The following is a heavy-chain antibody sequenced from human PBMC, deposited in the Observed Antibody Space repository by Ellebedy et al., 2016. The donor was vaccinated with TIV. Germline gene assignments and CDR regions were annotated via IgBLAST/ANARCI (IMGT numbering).Heavy chain of an antibody. J-gene: IGHJ4*02. CDR3: ARDLGSGRYPGH. V-gene: IGHV4-31*03. Sequence: SETLSLXCTVSGASITHPNHFWTWIRQLPGTGLEWIGYTYYSGSASYNPSLKDRVSISVDTSKSQFSLSLTSVTAADTAVYYCARDLGSGRYPGHWGQGTLVTVSS. CDR1: GASITHPNHF. CDR2: TYYSGSA. D-gene: IGHD3-10*01.